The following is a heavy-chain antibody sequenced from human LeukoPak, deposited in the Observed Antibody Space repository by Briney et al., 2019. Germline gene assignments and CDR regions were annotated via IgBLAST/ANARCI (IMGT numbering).Heavy chain of an antibody. CDR2: ISYDGSNK. CDR1: GFTFSDYA. V-gene: IGHV3-30*01. CDR3: ATPTIFGAEAAVFDY. Sequence: PGRSLRLSCAASGFTFSDYALHWVRQAPGKGLEWVAVISYDGSNKYYADSVKGRFTISRDNSKNTLYLQMNSLRAEDTAVYYCATPTIFGAEAAVFDYWGQGTLVTVSS. D-gene: IGHD3-10*01. J-gene: IGHJ4*02.